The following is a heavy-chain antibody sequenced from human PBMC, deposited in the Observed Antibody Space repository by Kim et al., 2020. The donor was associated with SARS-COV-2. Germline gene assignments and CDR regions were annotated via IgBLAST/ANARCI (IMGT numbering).Heavy chain of an antibody. J-gene: IGHJ4*02. D-gene: IGHD3-22*01. V-gene: IGHV1-18*01. CDR3: ARVYDSSGYYYFQGDY. CDR2: ISAYNGNT. CDR1: GYTFTSYG. Sequence: ASVKVSCKASGYTFTSYGISWVRQAPGQGLEWMGWISAYNGNTNYAQKLQGRVTMTTDTSTSTAYMELRSLRSDDTAVYYCARVYDSSGYYYFQGDYWGQGTLVTVSS.